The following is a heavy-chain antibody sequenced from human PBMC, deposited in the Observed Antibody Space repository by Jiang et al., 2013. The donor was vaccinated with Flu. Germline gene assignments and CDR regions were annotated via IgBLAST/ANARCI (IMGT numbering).Heavy chain of an antibody. V-gene: IGHV4-4*02. D-gene: IGHD3-10*01. J-gene: IGHJ3*02. Sequence: GPGLVKPLGTLSLSCDVTGGSISNTNWWSWVRQPPGKGLEWIGEIYHSGNTNYNPSLKSRVIMSVDNSKSQLSLKVNSVTAADTAVYYCAKKGSAFDIWGQGTMVIVSS. CDR3: AKKGSAFDI. CDR1: GGSISNTNW. CDR2: IYHSGNT.